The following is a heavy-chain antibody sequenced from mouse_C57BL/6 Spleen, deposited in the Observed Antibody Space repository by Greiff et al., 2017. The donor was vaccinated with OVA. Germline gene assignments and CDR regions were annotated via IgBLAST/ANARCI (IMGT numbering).Heavy chain of an antibody. CDR2: IYPGDGDT. CDR3: ARRITTVFDY. V-gene: IGHV1-80*01. J-gene: IGHJ2*01. CDR1: GYAFSSYW. D-gene: IGHD1-1*01. Sequence: QVHVKQSGAELVKPGASVKISCKASGYAFSSYWMNWVKQRPGKGLEWIGQIYPGDGDTNYNGKFKGKATLTADKSSSTAYMQLSSLTSEDSAVYFCARRITTVFDYWGQGTTLTVSS.